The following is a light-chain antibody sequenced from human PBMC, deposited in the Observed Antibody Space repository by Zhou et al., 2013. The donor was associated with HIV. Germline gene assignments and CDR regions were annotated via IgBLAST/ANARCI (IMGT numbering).Light chain of an antibody. J-gene: IGKJ4*01. CDR1: QSVSSY. Sequence: EIVLTQSPATLSLSPGERATLSCRASQSVSSYLVWYQQKPGQAPRLLIYDTSNRATGIPARFSGSGSGTDFTLTISSLEPEDFAVYYCQQYDKWPLTFGGGTKGGDQT. V-gene: IGKV3-11*01. CDR3: QQYDKWPLT. CDR2: DTS.